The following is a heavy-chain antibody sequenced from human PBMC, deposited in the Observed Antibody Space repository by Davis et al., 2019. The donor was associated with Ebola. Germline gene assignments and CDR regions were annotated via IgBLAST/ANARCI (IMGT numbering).Heavy chain of an antibody. J-gene: IGHJ4*02. D-gene: IGHD6-19*01. CDR1: GFTFSNAW. CDR2: IYSGGST. CDR3: AKTRFGSGLSDY. Sequence: PGGSLRLSCAASGFTFSNAWMSWVRQAPGKGLEWVSVIYSGGSTYYADSVKGRFTISRDNSKNTLYLQMNSLRAEDTAVYYCAKTRFGSGLSDYWGQGTLVTVSS. V-gene: IGHV3-53*01.